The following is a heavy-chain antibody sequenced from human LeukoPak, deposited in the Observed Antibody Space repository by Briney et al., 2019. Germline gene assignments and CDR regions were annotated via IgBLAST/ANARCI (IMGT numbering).Heavy chain of an antibody. CDR2: IKQDGSEK. Sequence: GGSLRLSCAASGFTFSSYWMSWVRQAPGTGLEWVTNIKQDGSEKYYVDSVKGRFTISRDNSKNTLYLQMNSLRAEDTAVYYCARTIPQDYDSSGYPHFDYWGQGTLVTVSS. J-gene: IGHJ4*02. D-gene: IGHD3-22*01. CDR3: ARTIPQDYDSSGYPHFDY. V-gene: IGHV3-7*01. CDR1: GFTFSSYW.